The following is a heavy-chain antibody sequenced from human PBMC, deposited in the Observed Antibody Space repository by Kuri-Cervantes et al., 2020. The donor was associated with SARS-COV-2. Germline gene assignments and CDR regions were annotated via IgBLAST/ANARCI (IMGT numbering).Heavy chain of an antibody. V-gene: IGHV3-30-3*01. CDR1: GFTFSSYA. CDR2: ISYDGSNK. D-gene: IGHD3-3*01. Sequence: GESLKISCAASGFTFSSYAMHWVRQAPGKGLEWVAVISYDGSNKYYADSVKGRFTISRDNSKNTLYLQMNSLRAEDTAVYYCARERTDYDFRSGHYMDYWGQGTLVTVSS. CDR3: ARERTDYDFRSGHYMDY. J-gene: IGHJ4*02.